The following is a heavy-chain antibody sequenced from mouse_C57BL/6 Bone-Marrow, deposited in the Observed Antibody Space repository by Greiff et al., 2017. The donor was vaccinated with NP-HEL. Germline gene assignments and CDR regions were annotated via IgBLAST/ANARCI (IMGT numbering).Heavy chain of an antibody. CDR2: ISYSGST. D-gene: IGHD2-1*01. Sequence: VQLQQSGPGMVKPSQSLSLTCTVTGYSITSGYDWHWIRHFPGNKLEWMGYISYSGSTNYNPSLKSRISITHDTSKNHFFLKLNSVTTEDTATYYCARDKGNYDYAMDYWGQGTSVTVSS. J-gene: IGHJ4*01. CDR3: ARDKGNYDYAMDY. V-gene: IGHV3-1*01. CDR1: GYSITSGYD.